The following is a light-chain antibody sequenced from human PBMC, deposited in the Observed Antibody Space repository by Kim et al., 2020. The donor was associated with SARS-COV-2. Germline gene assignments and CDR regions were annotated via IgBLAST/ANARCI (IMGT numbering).Light chain of an antibody. Sequence: QTDTLNCTGNTNNMGYQGALWLQQHQGHRPTLPSHRSNDRPSGISERFTASRSGDTASLTITALEPEDEADCHCSAWDTRLRTWVFGGGTRLTVL. CDR1: TNNMGYQG. V-gene: IGLV10-54*01. CDR3: SAWDTRLRTWV. J-gene: IGLJ3*02. CDR2: RSN.